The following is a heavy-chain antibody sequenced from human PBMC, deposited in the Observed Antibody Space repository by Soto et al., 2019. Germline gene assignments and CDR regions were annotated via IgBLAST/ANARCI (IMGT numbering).Heavy chain of an antibody. D-gene: IGHD3-22*01. Sequence: ASVKVSCKASGYTFTSYAMHWVRQAPGQRLEWMGWINAGNGNTKYSQKFQGRVTITRDTSASTAYMELSSLRPEDTAVYYCARDRKMIVLVMDVWGQGTKVPVYS. V-gene: IGHV1-3*01. CDR3: ARDRKMIVLVMDV. CDR1: GYTFTSYA. J-gene: IGHJ6*02. CDR2: INAGNGNT.